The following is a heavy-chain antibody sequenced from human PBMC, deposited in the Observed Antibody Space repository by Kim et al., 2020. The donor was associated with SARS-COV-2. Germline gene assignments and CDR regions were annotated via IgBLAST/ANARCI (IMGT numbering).Heavy chain of an antibody. CDR3: SSGGPYSTGWYTYFDY. Sequence: GVSLRLSCTASGFNFGDYTMHWVRQAPGKGLEWLGFIKSKTYGGTTEYAASVKGRFTISRDDSKTVAYLQMNSLKTEDTAVYYCSSGGPYSTGWYTYFDYWGQGTLVTVSS. CDR2: IKSKTYGGTT. J-gene: IGHJ4*02. CDR1: GFNFGDYT. V-gene: IGHV3-49*04. D-gene: IGHD6-19*01.